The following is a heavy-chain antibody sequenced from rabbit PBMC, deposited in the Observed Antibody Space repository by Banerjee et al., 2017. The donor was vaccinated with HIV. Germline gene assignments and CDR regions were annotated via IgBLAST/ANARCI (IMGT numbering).Heavy chain of an antibody. Sequence: QSLEESGGDLVKPEGSLTLTCKASGFYLSSYYMICFLQAPGKGLEWIACINTSSANTVYASWAKGRFTISKTSSTTVTLQMTSLTAADTATYFCTRDLTGVIGWNFNLWGPGTLVTVS. D-gene: IGHD7-1*01. V-gene: IGHV1S40*01. CDR1: GFYLSSYY. J-gene: IGHJ4*01. CDR2: INTSSANT. CDR3: TRDLTGVIGWNFNL.